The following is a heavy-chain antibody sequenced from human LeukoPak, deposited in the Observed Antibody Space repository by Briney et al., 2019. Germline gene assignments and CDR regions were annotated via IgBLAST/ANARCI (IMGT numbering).Heavy chain of an antibody. V-gene: IGHV1-46*01. CDR2: INPSGGTT. D-gene: IGHD3-22*01. J-gene: IGHJ4*02. CDR1: GYTFTSYY. CDR3: ARSLTGYYDSSGF. Sequence: ASVKVPCKASGYTFTSYYMHWVRQAPGQGLEWMGIINPSGGTTSYAQKFQGRVTMTRDTSTSTIYMELSSLRSEDTAVYYCARSLTGYYDSSGFWGQGTLVTVSS.